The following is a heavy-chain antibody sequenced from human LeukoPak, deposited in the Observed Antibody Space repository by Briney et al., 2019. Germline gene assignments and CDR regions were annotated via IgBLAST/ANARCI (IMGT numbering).Heavy chain of an antibody. CDR3: ARDNYYDSSGP. J-gene: IGHJ5*02. D-gene: IGHD3-22*01. CDR1: GGSISSGSYY. CDR2: IYTSGST. Sequence: SETLSLTCSVSGGSISSGSYYWSWIRQPAGKGLEWIGRIYTSGSTNYNPSLKSRVTISVDTSKNQFSLKLSSVTAADTAVYFCARDNYYDSSGPWGQGTLVTVSS. V-gene: IGHV4-61*02.